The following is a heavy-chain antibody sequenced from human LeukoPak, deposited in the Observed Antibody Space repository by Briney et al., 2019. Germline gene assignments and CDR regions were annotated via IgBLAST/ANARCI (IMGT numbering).Heavy chain of an antibody. V-gene: IGHV3-7*01. CDR3: ARIFWSGYYWTRSGYFDY. Sequence: PGGSLRLSCAASGFTFSSYWMSWVRQAPGKGLEWVANIKQDGSEKYYVDSVKGRFTISRDNAKNSLYLQMNSLRAEDTAVYYCARIFWSGYYWTRSGYFDYWGQGTLVTVSS. J-gene: IGHJ4*02. CDR1: GFTFSSYW. D-gene: IGHD3-3*01. CDR2: IKQDGSEK.